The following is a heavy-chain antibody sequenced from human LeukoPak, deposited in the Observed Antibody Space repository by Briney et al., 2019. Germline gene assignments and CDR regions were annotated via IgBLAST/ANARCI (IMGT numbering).Heavy chain of an antibody. J-gene: IGHJ4*02. CDR2: IYTSGST. CDR3: ATSGYYRVFDY. Sequence: SETLSLTCAVYGGSFSGYYWSWIRQPPGKGLEWIGYIYTSGSTNYNPSLKSRVTISVDTSKNQFSLKLSSVTAADTAVYYCATSGYYRVFDYWGQGTLVTVSS. CDR1: GGSFSGYY. D-gene: IGHD3-22*01. V-gene: IGHV4-34*01.